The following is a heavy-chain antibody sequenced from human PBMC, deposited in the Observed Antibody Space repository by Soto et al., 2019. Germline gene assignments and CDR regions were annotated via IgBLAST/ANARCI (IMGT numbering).Heavy chain of an antibody. CDR2: IYYSGST. Sequence: QLQLQESGPGLMKPSETLSHTCTVSGGSISSSSYYWGWIRQPPGKGLEWIGSIYYSGSTYYNPSLKSRVTISVDTSKNQFSLKLSSVTAADTAVYYCARHVGKTTVVTYVDYWGQGTLVTVSS. V-gene: IGHV4-39*01. D-gene: IGHD4-17*01. J-gene: IGHJ4*02. CDR1: GGSISSSSYY. CDR3: ARHVGKTTVVTYVDY.